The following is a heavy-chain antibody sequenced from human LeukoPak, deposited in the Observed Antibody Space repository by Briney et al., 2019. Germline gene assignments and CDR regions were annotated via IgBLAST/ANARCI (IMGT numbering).Heavy chain of an antibody. V-gene: IGHV3-30*18. D-gene: IGHD5-18*01. CDR1: GFTFSSYS. CDR3: AKDGDTAMVSSYYGMDV. Sequence: GGSLRLSCAASGFTFSSYSMNWVRQAPGKGLEWVAVISYDGSNKYYADSVKGRFTISRDNSKNTLYLQMNSLRAEDTAVYYCAKDGDTAMVSSYYGMDVWGKGTTVTVSS. J-gene: IGHJ6*04. CDR2: ISYDGSNK.